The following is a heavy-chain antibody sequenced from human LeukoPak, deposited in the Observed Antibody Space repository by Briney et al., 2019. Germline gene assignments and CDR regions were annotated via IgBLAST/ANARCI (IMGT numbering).Heavy chain of an antibody. CDR3: ARDYQGGYGDKTVDY. Sequence: PGGSLRLSCAASGFTFSSYWMSWVRQPPGKGLEGIGSIYYSGSTYYNPSLKSRVTISVDTSKNQFSLKLSSVTAADTAVYYCARDYQGGYGDKTVDYWGQGTLVTVSS. V-gene: IGHV4-39*07. J-gene: IGHJ4*02. D-gene: IGHD5-18*01. CDR1: GFTFSSYW. CDR2: IYYSGST.